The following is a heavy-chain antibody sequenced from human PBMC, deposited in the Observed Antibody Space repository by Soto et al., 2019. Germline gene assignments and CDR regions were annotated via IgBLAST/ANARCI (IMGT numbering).Heavy chain of an antibody. V-gene: IGHV3-48*01. J-gene: IGHJ3*02. CDR2: ISSSSSTI. Sequence: GGALRLSLAAPGFTLRSYSIEWGPQGPGEGLEWVSYISSSSSTIYYADSVKGRFTISRDNAKNSLYLQMNSLRAEDTAVYYCARDSRLLVVPAEDAFDIWGQGTMVTVSS. CDR3: ARDSRLLVVPAEDAFDI. CDR1: GFTLRSYS. D-gene: IGHD2-2*01.